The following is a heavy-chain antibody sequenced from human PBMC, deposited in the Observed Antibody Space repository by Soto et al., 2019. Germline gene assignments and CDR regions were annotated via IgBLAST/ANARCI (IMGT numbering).Heavy chain of an antibody. CDR3: ARSRYTSSWLIDY. D-gene: IGHD6-13*01. V-gene: IGHV3-33*01. Sequence: GGSLRLSCAASGFTFSTYGMHWVRQAPGKGLEWVAVIWYDGANQNYGDAVKGRFTISRDNSKTELYLQMNSLRAEDTAMYYCARSRYTSSWLIDYWGLGTLVTVSS. CDR1: GFTFSTYG. CDR2: IWYDGANQ. J-gene: IGHJ4*02.